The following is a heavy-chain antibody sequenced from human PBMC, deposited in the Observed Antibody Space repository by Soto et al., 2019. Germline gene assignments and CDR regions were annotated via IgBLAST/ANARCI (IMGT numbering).Heavy chain of an antibody. Sequence: GASVNVSCKYSGYTFTGYYIHWVRQAPGQGLEWMGWINPNSGGTNYAQKFQGRVTMTRDTSISTAYMELSRLRSDDTAVYYCAREGGYCSGGSCCLFDPWGQGTLVTVSS. CDR3: AREGGYCSGGSCCLFDP. CDR2: INPNSGGT. V-gene: IGHV1-2*02. J-gene: IGHJ5*02. D-gene: IGHD2-15*01. CDR1: GYTFTGYY.